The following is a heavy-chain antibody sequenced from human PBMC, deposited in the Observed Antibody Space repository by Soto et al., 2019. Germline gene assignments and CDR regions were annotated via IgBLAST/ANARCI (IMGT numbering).Heavy chain of an antibody. CDR3: ARDVGSSGSSRWFDT. CDR1: GFMFSDHY. CDR2: IRNKANSYTT. V-gene: IGHV3-72*01. D-gene: IGHD3-10*01. Sequence: GGSMRLSWAASGFMFSDHYRDWVRQAPGKGLEWVGRIRNKANSYTTEYAASVKGRFSISRDQSKSTLYLQVNSLRAEDTATYYCARDVGSSGSSRWFDTWGQGTLVTVSS. J-gene: IGHJ5*02.